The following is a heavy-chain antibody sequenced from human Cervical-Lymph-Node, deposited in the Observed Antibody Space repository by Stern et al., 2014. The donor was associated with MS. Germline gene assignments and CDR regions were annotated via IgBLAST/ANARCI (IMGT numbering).Heavy chain of an antibody. V-gene: IGHV1-18*01. Sequence: VQLVQSGGEVKEPGASVNVSCKTSGYTFTHYGIPWVRQAPGKGLEWMGWISGYKGETHYAQKVQGRVTMTRDTSTSTAYMELRSLTSDDTAVYYCATTPLSGFDYWGQGTLVTVSS. CDR3: ATTPLSGFDY. J-gene: IGHJ4*02. CDR1: GYTFTHYG. CDR2: ISGYKGET.